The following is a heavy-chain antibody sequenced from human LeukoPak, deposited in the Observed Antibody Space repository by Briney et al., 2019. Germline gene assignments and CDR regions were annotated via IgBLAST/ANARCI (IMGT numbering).Heavy chain of an antibody. V-gene: IGHV4-30-2*01. CDR2: IYHSGST. CDR1: GGSISSGGYY. Sequence: SETLSLTCTVSGGSISSGGYYWSWIRQPPGKGLEWIGYIYHSGSTYYNPSLKSRVTISVDRSKNQFSLKLSSVTAADTAVYYCARFLDDCGGDCYSPYFDYWGQGTLVTVSS. J-gene: IGHJ4*02. D-gene: IGHD2-21*01. CDR3: ARFLDDCGGDCYSPYFDY.